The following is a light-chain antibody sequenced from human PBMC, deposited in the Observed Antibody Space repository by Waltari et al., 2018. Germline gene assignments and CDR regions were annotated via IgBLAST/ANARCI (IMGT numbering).Light chain of an antibody. CDR3: SSYTNTFVV. CDR1: SSALGGYNS. J-gene: IGLJ2*01. CDR2: EVN. V-gene: IGLV2-14*03. Sequence: QSALAQPASVSGSPGPSTAISCTGTSSALGGYNSASWYQQYPDKAPKLLIYEVNNRPPGVSTRFSGSKSGNSASLTISEIQAEDEADYYCSSYTNTFVVFGGGTKLTVL.